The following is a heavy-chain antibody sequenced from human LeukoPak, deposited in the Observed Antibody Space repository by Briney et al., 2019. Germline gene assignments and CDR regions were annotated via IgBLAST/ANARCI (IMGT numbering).Heavy chain of an antibody. CDR2: INPNSGGT. V-gene: IGHV1-2*02. CDR3: ARGLGNSGYYVIDD. CDR1: GYTFTGYY. J-gene: IGHJ4*02. Sequence: ASVKVSCKASGYTFTGYYMHWVRQAPGQGLEWMGWINPNSGGTNYAQKFQGRVTMARDTSISTAYMELSGMRSDDTAVYYCARGLGNSGYYVIDDWGQGTLVIVSS. D-gene: IGHD5-12*01.